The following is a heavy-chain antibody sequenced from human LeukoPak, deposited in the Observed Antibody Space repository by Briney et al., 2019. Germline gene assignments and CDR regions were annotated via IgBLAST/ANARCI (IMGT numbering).Heavy chain of an antibody. CDR3: AKGGYYDRDSANYYFDY. CDR1: GFTFSSYA. J-gene: IGHJ4*02. CDR2: ISYDGSNK. Sequence: GGSLRLSCAASGFTFSSYAMHWVRQAPGKGLEWVAVISYDGSNKYYADSVKGRFTISRDNSKNTLYLQMNSLRAEDTAVYYCAKGGYYDRDSANYYFDYWGQGTLVTVSS. V-gene: IGHV3-30*04. D-gene: IGHD3-22*01.